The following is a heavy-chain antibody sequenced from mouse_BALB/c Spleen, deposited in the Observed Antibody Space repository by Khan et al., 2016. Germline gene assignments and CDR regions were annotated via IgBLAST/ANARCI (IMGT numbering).Heavy chain of an antibody. D-gene: IGHD2-13*01. V-gene: IGHV6-6*02. CDR3: TNLDYSYAMDY. CDR2: IRLKSNNYAT. CDR1: GFTFSNYW. J-gene: IGHJ4*01. Sequence: EVKLEESGGGLVQPGGSMKLSCVASGFTFSNYWMNWVRQSPEQGLEWVAEIRLKSNNYATHYAESVKGRFTISRDDSKSSVYLQMNNLRAEDTGIYYCTNLDYSYAMDYWGQGTSVTVSS.